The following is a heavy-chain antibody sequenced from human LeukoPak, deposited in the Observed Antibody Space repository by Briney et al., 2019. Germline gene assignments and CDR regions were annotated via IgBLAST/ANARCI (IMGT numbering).Heavy chain of an antibody. Sequence: GGSLRLSCAASGFTFSSYGMSWVRQAPGKGLEWVSSISSSSSYIYYADSVRGRFTISRDDAKNSLYLQMNSLRAEDTAVYYCARDQLVDYWGQGTLVTVSS. V-gene: IGHV3-21*01. J-gene: IGHJ4*02. CDR2: ISSSSSYI. D-gene: IGHD6-6*01. CDR3: ARDQLVDY. CDR1: GFTFSSYG.